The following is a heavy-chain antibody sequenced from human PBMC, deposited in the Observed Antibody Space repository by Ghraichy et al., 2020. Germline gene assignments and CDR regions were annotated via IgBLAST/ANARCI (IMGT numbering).Heavy chain of an antibody. Sequence: GESLNISCAASGFTFSSYAMSWVRQAPGKGLEWVSAISGSGGSTYYADSVKGRFTISRDNSKNTLYLQMNSLRAEDTTVYYCANLPRGGSGRHFDYWGQGTLVTVSS. CDR2: ISGSGGST. J-gene: IGHJ4*02. D-gene: IGHD6-19*01. CDR1: GFTFSSYA. V-gene: IGHV3-23*01. CDR3: ANLPRGGSGRHFDY.